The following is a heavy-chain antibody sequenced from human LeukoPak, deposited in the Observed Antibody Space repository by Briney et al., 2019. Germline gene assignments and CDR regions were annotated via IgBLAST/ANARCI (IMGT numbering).Heavy chain of an antibody. Sequence: PSETLSLTCTVSGGSISSYYWSWIRQPPGKGLEWIGYIYYSGSTNYNPSLKSRVTISVDTSKNQFSLKLSSVTAADTAVYYCARVLIAAAAYIDYWGQGTLVTVSS. J-gene: IGHJ4*02. V-gene: IGHV4-59*01. D-gene: IGHD6-13*01. CDR3: ARVLIAAAAYIDY. CDR1: GGSISSYY. CDR2: IYYSGST.